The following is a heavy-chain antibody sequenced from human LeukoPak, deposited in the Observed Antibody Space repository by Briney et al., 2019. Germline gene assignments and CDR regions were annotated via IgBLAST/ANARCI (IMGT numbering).Heavy chain of an antibody. V-gene: IGHV4-39*01. J-gene: IGHJ4*02. CDR1: GDSISSGTKY. CDR2: IYHSGST. CDR3: ARVGTYYDILTGYYPLYYFDY. Sequence: SETLSLTCTVSGDSISSGTKYWSWIRQHPGKGLEWIGSIYHSGSTYYNPSLKSRVTISVDTSKNQFSLKLSSVTAADTAVYYCARVGTYYDILTGYYPLYYFDYWGQGTLVTVSS. D-gene: IGHD3-9*01.